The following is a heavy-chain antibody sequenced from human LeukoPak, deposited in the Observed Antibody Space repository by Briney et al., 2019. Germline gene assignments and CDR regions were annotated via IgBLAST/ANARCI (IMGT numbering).Heavy chain of an antibody. J-gene: IGHJ4*02. CDR1: GFTVSSNY. CDR3: ARQYCSSTSCYSYYFDY. Sequence: PGGSLRLSCAASGFTVSSNYMSWVRQAPGKGLEWVSVIYSGGSTYYADSVKGRFTISRDNSKNTLYLQMNSLRAEDTAVYYCARQYCSSTSCYSYYFDYWGQGTLVTVSS. CDR2: IYSGGST. D-gene: IGHD2-2*01. V-gene: IGHV3-53*01.